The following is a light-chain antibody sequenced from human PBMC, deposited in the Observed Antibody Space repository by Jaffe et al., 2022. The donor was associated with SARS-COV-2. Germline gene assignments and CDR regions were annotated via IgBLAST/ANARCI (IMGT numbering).Light chain of an antibody. CDR3: GTWDSSLSAGV. CDR2: DNN. J-gene: IGLJ3*02. CDR1: SSNIGSNF. V-gene: IGLV1-51*01. Sequence: QSVLTQPPSVSAAPGQKVTISCSGSSSNIGSNFVSWYQHLPGTAPKLLIYDNNKRPSGIPGRFSGSKSGTSATLGITGLQTGDEADYYCGTWDSSLSAGVFGGGTKLTVL.